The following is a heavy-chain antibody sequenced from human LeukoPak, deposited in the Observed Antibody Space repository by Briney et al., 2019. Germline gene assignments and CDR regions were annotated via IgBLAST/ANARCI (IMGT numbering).Heavy chain of an antibody. V-gene: IGHV3-53*01. D-gene: IGHD3-22*01. CDR3: ARKTDSSGSGDY. CDR1: GFTVSSNF. Sequence: GGSLRLSCAASGFTVSSNFMSSVCQAPGEGLECVSVIYSRGGTYYADSVQGRFTISRDASKNTLFLQMNSLRADDTAVYYCARKTDSSGSGDYWGQRTLVTVSS. J-gene: IGHJ4*02. CDR2: IYSRGGT.